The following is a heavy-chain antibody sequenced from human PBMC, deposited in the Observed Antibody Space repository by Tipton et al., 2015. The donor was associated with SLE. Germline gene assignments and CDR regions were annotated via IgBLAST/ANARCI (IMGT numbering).Heavy chain of an antibody. CDR1: GYSISSGYY. V-gene: IGHV4-38-2*01. CDR2: IYHSGST. CDR3: ATTYDTFPAYFDY. Sequence: TLSLTCAVSGYSISSGYYWGWIRQPPGKGLEWIGSIYHSGSTYYNPSLRSRVTISVDTSRNQFSLQLSSVTAADTAVYYCATTYDTFPAYFDYWGQGTLVTVSS. D-gene: IGHD3-22*01. J-gene: IGHJ4*02.